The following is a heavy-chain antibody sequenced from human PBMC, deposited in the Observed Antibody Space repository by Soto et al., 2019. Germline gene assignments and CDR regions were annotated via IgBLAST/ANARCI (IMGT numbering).Heavy chain of an antibody. Sequence: YTFFCFTIGYFFFRWIRKTPGKGLEWIGYIYYSGSTNYNPSLKSRVTISVDTSKNQFSLKLSSVTAADTAVYYCAREPPAGRRRYFDYRGQGTLVNVSS. CDR1: CFTIGYFF. CDR3: AREPPAGRRRYFDY. CDR2: IYYSGST. J-gene: IGHJ4*02. V-gene: IGHV4-59*01. D-gene: IGHD2-2*01.